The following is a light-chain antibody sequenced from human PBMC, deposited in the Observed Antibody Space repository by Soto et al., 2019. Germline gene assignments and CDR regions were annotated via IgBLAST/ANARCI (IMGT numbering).Light chain of an antibody. CDR3: RQRSNWPLT. Sequence: EIVLTQSPATLSLSPGERATLSCRASQSVYSYLAWYQQKPGQVPRLLIYEVSNRATGIPVRFSGSGSGTDFTLTISSLEPEYFAVYYCRQRSNWPLTFGGGTKVEIK. CDR1: QSVYSY. V-gene: IGKV3-11*01. J-gene: IGKJ4*01. CDR2: EVS.